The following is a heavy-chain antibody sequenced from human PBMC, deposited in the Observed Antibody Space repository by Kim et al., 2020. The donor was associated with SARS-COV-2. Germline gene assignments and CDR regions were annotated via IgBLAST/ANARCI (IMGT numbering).Heavy chain of an antibody. V-gene: IGHV3-74*01. CDR3: ARVSSGYYYGMDV. CDR2: ITTDGSNT. CDR1: GFTFSTSW. Sequence: GGSLRLSCAASGFTFSTSWMHWVRQAPGKGLVWVSRITTDGSNTAYAESVKGRFTLSRDNAKNTLYLQMDSLRAEDTAVYYCARVSSGYYYGMDVWGRGTTVTVSS. D-gene: IGHD1-26*01. J-gene: IGHJ6*02.